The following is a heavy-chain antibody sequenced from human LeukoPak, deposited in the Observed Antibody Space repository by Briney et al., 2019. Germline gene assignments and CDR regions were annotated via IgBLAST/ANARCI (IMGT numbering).Heavy chain of an antibody. J-gene: IGHJ5*02. CDR3: ARHWWGADIAVAANWFDP. V-gene: IGHV5-51*01. CDR2: IHPADSDT. D-gene: IGHD6-13*01. Sequence: GESLKTSCKASGFSFTTYSVAWVRQMPGKGLEWMGIIHPADSDTKYSPSFQGQVTISVDKSLSTAYLQWSSLKASDTAMYYCARHWWGADIAVAANWFDPWGQGTLVTVSS. CDR1: GFSFTTYS.